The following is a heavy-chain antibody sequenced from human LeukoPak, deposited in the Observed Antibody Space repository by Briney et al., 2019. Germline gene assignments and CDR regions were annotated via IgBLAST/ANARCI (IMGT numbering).Heavy chain of an antibody. V-gene: IGHV1-46*01. Sequence: GASVKVSCKASGYTFTSYYMHWVRQAPGQGLEWMGIINPSGGSTSYAQKFQGRVTMTRDTSTSTVYMELSSLRSEVTAVYYCASSDILTGYSYDAFDIWGQGTMVTVSS. CDR1: GYTFTSYY. D-gene: IGHD3-9*01. CDR2: INPSGGST. CDR3: ASSDILTGYSYDAFDI. J-gene: IGHJ3*02.